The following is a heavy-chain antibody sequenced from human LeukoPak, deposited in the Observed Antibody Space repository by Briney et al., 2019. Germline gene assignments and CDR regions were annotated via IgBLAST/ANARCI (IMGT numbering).Heavy chain of an antibody. J-gene: IGHJ5*02. Sequence: ASVKVSCKASGYTFTSYDINWVRQATGQGLEWMGWMNPNSGNTGYAQKFQGRVTMTRNTSISTAYMELSSLRSEDTAVYSCAREMEGATTNWFDPWGQGTLVTVSS. D-gene: IGHD1-26*01. CDR3: AREMEGATTNWFDP. CDR1: GYTFTSYD. CDR2: MNPNSGNT. V-gene: IGHV1-8*01.